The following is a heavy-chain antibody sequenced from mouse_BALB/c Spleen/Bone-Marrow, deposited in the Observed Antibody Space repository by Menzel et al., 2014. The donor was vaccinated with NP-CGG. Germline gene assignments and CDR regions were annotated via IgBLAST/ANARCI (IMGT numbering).Heavy chain of an antibody. Sequence: EVQRVESGGGLVQPGGSRKLSCAASGFTFSSFAMHWVRQAPEKGLEWVAYISSGSITIYYADTVKGRFTISRDNPKNTLVLQMTSLRSEDTAMYYCVRDYGYGAMDYWGQGTSVTVSS. J-gene: IGHJ4*01. CDR1: GFTFSSFA. CDR3: VRDYGYGAMDY. CDR2: ISSGSITI. V-gene: IGHV5-17*02. D-gene: IGHD1-2*01.